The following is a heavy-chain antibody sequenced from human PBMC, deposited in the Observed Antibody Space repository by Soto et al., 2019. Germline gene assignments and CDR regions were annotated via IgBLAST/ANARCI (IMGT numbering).Heavy chain of an antibody. CDR3: ARARSSSWYFDY. D-gene: IGHD6-13*01. CDR2: INAGNGNT. CDR1: GYTFTSYA. J-gene: IGHJ4*02. Sequence: ASVKVSCKASGYTFTSYAMRWVRQAPGQRLEWMGWINAGNGNTKYSQKFQGRVTITRDTSASTAYMELSSLRSEDTAVYYCARARSSSWYFDYWGQGTLVTAPQ. V-gene: IGHV1-3*01.